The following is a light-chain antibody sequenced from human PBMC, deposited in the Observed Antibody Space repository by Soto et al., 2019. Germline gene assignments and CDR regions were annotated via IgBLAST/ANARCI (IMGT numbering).Light chain of an antibody. CDR2: EVS. V-gene: IGLV2-14*01. J-gene: IGLJ1*01. Sequence: QSALTQPASVSGSPGQSITISCTGTSSDVGKYNYVSWYQQHPGKAPQLIIYEVSKRPSGLSNRFSASKSGNTASLTISGLQAEDEADYYCCSYTTSRTLVFGTGTKLTVL. CDR3: CSYTTSRTLV. CDR1: SSDVGKYNY.